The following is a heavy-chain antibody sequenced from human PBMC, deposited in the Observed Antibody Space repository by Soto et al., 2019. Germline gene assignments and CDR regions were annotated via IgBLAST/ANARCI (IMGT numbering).Heavy chain of an antibody. CDR1: GGSISSGDYY. J-gene: IGHJ6*02. CDR2: IYYSGST. V-gene: IGHV4-30-4*01. D-gene: IGHD2-15*01. Sequence: KTSETLSLTCTVSGGSISSGDYYWSWIRQPPGKGLEWIGYIYYSGSTYYNPSLKSRVTISVDTSKNQFSLKLSSVTAADTAVYYCARVVAATHGMDVWGQGTTVTVSS. CDR3: ARVVAATHGMDV.